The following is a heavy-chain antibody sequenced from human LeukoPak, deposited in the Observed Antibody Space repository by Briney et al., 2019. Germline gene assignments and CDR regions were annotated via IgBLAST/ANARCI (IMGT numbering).Heavy chain of an antibody. V-gene: IGHV1-69*05. Sequence: ASVKVSCKASGGTFSSYAISWVRQAPGQGLEWMGRIIPIFGTANYAQKFQGRVTITTDESTSTAYMELSSLRSEDTAVYYCAREDYDILPGYSDYFDYGGKGPLVTVS. J-gene: IGHJ4*02. CDR2: IIPIFGTA. D-gene: IGHD3-9*01. CDR3: AREDYDILPGYSDYFDY. CDR1: GGTFSSYA.